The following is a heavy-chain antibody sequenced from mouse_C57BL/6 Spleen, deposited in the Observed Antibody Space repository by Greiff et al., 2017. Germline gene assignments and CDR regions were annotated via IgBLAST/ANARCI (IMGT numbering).Heavy chain of an antibody. Sequence: VKLQQPGAELVRPGTSVKLSCKASGYTFTSYWMHWVKQRPGQGLEWIGVIDPSDSYTNYNQKFKGKATLTVDTSSSTAYMQLSSLTSEDSAVYYCARATDYYGSLYAMDYWGQGTSVTVSS. J-gene: IGHJ4*01. CDR2: IDPSDSYT. CDR3: ARATDYYGSLYAMDY. D-gene: IGHD1-1*01. CDR1: GYTFTSYW. V-gene: IGHV1-59*01.